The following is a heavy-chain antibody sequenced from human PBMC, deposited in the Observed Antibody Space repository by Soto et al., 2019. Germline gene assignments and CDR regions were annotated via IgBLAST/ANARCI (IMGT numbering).Heavy chain of an antibody. J-gene: IGHJ2*01. CDR2: IIPILGIA. CDR3: ARDIAAAGTHWYFDL. D-gene: IGHD6-13*01. Sequence: QVQLVQSGAEVKKPGSSVKVSCKASGGTFSSYTISRVRQAPGQGLEWMGRIIPILGIANYAQKFQGRVTITADKSTSTAYMELSSLRSEDTAVYYCARDIAAAGTHWYFDLWGRGTLVTVSS. CDR1: GGTFSSYT. V-gene: IGHV1-69*08.